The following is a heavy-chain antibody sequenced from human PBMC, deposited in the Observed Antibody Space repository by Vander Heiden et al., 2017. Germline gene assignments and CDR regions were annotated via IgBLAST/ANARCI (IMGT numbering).Heavy chain of an antibody. CDR3: ARAYSSRGYYYGMDV. V-gene: IGHV3-23*01. D-gene: IGHD6-13*01. J-gene: IGHJ6*02. CDR1: GSTFSSYA. CDR2: SSGSGGST. Sequence: EVQLLESGGGLVQPGGSLRLSCAASGSTFSSYAMSWVRQAPGKGLEWVSASSGSGGSTYYADSVKGRFTISRDNSKNTLYLQMNSLRAEDTAVYYCARAYSSRGYYYGMDVWGQGTTVTVSS.